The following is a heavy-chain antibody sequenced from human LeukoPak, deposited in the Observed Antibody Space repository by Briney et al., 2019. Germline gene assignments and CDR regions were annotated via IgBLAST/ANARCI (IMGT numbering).Heavy chain of an antibody. D-gene: IGHD3-16*01. Sequence: ASVKVSCKASGYTFTGYYMHWVRQAPGQGLEWMGWINPNSGGTNYAQKFQGRVTMTRDTSISTAYMELSRLRSDDTAVYYCARDITVILRRYYYYYMDVWGKGTTVTVSS. CDR1: GYTFTGYY. CDR2: INPNSGGT. V-gene: IGHV1-2*02. CDR3: ARDITVILRRYYYYYMDV. J-gene: IGHJ6*03.